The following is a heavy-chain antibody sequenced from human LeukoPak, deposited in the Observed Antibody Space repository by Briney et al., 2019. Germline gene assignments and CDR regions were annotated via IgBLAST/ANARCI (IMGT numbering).Heavy chain of an antibody. CDR3: ARGRITMVRGVRATTYYFDY. Sequence: SETLSLTCAVYGGSFSGYYWSWIRQPPGKGLDGIGEINQSGSTNYTPSLKSRVTISVDTSKNQFSLKLSSVTAADTAVYYCARGRITMVRGVRATTYYFDYWGQGTLVTVSS. CDR1: GGSFSGYY. D-gene: IGHD3-10*01. V-gene: IGHV4-34*01. J-gene: IGHJ4*02. CDR2: INQSGST.